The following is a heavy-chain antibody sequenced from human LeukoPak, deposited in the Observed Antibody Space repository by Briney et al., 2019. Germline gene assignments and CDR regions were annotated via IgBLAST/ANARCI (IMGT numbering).Heavy chain of an antibody. D-gene: IGHD3-22*01. J-gene: IGHJ4*02. CDR1: GGTFSSYA. Sequence: SGQVSCKASGGTFSSYAISWVRQAPGQGLEWMGRIIPILGIANYAQKFQGRVTITADKSTSTAYMELSSLRSEDTAVYYCASSRDYYDSSGYYYGYWGQGTLVTVSS. CDR2: IIPILGIA. CDR3: ASSRDYYDSSGYYYGY. V-gene: IGHV1-69*04.